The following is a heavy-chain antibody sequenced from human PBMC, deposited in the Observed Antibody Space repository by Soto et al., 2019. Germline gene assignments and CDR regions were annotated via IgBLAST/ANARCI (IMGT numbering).Heavy chain of an antibody. CDR2: IYYSGST. CDR1: GGSISSYY. V-gene: IGHV4-59*01. Sequence: LSLTCTVSGGSISSYYWSWIRQPPGKGLEWIGYIYYSGSTNYNTSLKSRVTISVDTSKNQFSLKLSSVTAADTAVYYCARYISAHIGYGYDVDYWGQGTLVTVS. CDR3: ARYISAHIGYGYDVDY. D-gene: IGHD5-12*01. J-gene: IGHJ4*02.